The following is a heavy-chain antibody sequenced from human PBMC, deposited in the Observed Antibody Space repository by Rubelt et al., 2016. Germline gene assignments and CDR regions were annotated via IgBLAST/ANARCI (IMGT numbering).Heavy chain of an antibody. CDR1: GFTFSTYW. J-gene: IGHJ5*02. D-gene: IGHD6-6*01. V-gene: IGHV3-74*01. CDR2: INSDGTNA. CDR3: ARDRRPVGLDP. Sequence: DVELVESGGGLVQPGGSLRLSCAASGFTFSTYWMHWVRHAPGKGPVWVSYINSDGTNANYADFVKGRFTLSRDNAKNTLYLQMDSLRVEDTAVYYCARDRRPVGLDPWGQGTLVIVSS.